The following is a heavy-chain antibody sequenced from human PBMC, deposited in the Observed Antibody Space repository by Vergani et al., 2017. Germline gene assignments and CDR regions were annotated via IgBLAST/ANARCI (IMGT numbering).Heavy chain of an antibody. CDR1: GFTFSGSA. V-gene: IGHV3-73*01. D-gene: IGHD3-16*01. J-gene: IGHJ5*02. Sequence: EVQLLESGGGLVQPGGSLKLSCAASGFTFSGSAMHWVRQASGKGLEWVGRIRSKANRYATAYAASVKGRFTIARDDSKNTAYLQMNSLKTEDTAVYYCTSLAWGNPWGQGTLVTVSS. CDR2: IRSKANRYAT. CDR3: TSLAWGNP.